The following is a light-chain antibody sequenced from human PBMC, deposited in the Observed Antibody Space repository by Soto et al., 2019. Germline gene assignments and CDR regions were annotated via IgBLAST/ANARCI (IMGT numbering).Light chain of an antibody. Sequence: QSALTQPASVSGSPGQSITISCTGTTSDIGTYRYVSWYQQHPGKAPKLMIYEVSNRPSGVSSRFSGSKSGNTASLTISGLQADDEADYYCSSYTSRKTRVFGGGTKVTVL. CDR3: SSYTSRKTRV. CDR2: EVS. V-gene: IGLV2-14*01. J-gene: IGLJ3*02. CDR1: TSDIGTYRY.